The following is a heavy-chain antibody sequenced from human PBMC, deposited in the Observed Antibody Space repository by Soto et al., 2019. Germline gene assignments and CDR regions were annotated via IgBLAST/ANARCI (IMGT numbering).Heavy chain of an antibody. Sequence: QVQLVQSGAEVKKPGSSVKVSCKASGGTFSSYAISWVRQAPGQGLEWMGGIIPIFGTANYAQKCQGRVTITADESTSTAYMELSSLRSEDTAVYYCARGIEVVYAIRYYYYGMDVWCQGTTVTVSS. D-gene: IGHD2-8*02. CDR1: GGTFSSYA. J-gene: IGHJ6*02. CDR2: IIPIFGTA. V-gene: IGHV1-69*01. CDR3: ARGIEVVYAIRYYYYGMDV.